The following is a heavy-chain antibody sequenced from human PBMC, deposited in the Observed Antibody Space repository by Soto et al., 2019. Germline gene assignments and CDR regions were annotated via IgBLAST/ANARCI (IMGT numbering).Heavy chain of an antibody. Sequence: SETLSLTCTVSGDSIGGVGYWSWIRQFPGRGLELIGCISSSGSTYYNPALSNRISLSLDTSQNQFSLKLLSVTAADTAIYYCARSGVTGIVIPSHWFDPWGQGTLVTVSS. CDR3: ARSGVTGIVIPSHWFDP. CDR1: GDSIGGVGY. J-gene: IGHJ5*02. V-gene: IGHV4-31*03. D-gene: IGHD2-21*02. CDR2: ISSSGST.